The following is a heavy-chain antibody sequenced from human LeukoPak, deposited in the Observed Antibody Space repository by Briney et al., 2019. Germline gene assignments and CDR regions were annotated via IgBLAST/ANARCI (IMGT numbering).Heavy chain of an antibody. Sequence: SETLSLTCTVSGGSISSSSYYWGWIRQPPGKGLEWIVSIYYSGSTYYNPSLKSRVTISVNTSKNQFSLKLSSVTAADTAVYYCARAKYYYDSSGYYKGYYYYMDVWGKGTTVTVSS. CDR1: GGSISSSSYY. V-gene: IGHV4-39*01. CDR3: ARAKYYYDSSGYYKGYYYYMDV. D-gene: IGHD3-22*01. J-gene: IGHJ6*03. CDR2: IYYSGST.